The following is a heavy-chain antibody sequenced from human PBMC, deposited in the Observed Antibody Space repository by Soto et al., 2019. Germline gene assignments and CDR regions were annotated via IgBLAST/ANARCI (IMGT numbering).Heavy chain of an antibody. CDR3: AKKLHFGSGTYYFYFDY. J-gene: IGHJ4*02. V-gene: IGHV3-23*01. Sequence: EVQLLESGGGLVQPGGSLRLSCAASGFTFSHYAMSWVRQAPGKGLEWVSTITYSGGSTYYADSVKGRFIISRVNSKNTLYLQMNSLRVEDTAVYYCAKKLHFGSGTYYFYFDYWGQGTLVTVSS. D-gene: IGHD3-10*01. CDR2: ITYSGGST. CDR1: GFTFSHYA.